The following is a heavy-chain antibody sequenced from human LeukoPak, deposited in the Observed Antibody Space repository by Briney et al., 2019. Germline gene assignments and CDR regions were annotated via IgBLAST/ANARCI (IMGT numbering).Heavy chain of an antibody. CDR1: GFTVSNNY. V-gene: IGHV3-23*01. CDR3: ATRREIQLWLRVAHVGAFDI. D-gene: IGHD5-18*01. J-gene: IGHJ3*02. CDR2: ISGSGGST. Sequence: GGSLRLSCAASGFTVSNNYMSWVRQAPGKGLEWVSAISGSGGSTYYADSVKGRFTISRDNSKNTLYLQMNSLRAEDTAVYYCATRREIQLWLRVAHVGAFDIWGQGTMVTVSS.